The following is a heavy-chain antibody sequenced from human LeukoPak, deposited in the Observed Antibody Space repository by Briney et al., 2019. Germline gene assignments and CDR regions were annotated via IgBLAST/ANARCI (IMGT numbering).Heavy chain of an antibody. V-gene: IGHV5-51*01. CDR2: IYPGDYDT. CDR3: AGHSFDTVDAFDV. CDR1: GDIFSTYW. D-gene: IGHD2-2*02. Sequence: PGESLKISCRGSGDIFSTYWIVWVRQMPGKGLEWMGIIYPGDYDTRYSPSFQGHVTISVDKSISTAYLQWRSLRASDTAMYFCAGHSFDTVDAFDVWGQGTIVTVSA. J-gene: IGHJ3*01.